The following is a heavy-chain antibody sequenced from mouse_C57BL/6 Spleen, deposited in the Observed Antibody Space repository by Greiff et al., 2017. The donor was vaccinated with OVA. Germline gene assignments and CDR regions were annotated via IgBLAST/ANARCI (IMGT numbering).Heavy chain of an antibody. J-gene: IGHJ2*01. Sequence: QVQLQQPGAELVKPGASVKMSCKASGYTFTSYWITWVKQRPGQGLEWIGDIYPGSGSTNYNEKFKSKATLTVATSSSTAYMQLSSLTSEDSAVYYCARDYYGSPSFDYWGQGTTLTVSS. CDR2: IYPGSGST. CDR1: GYTFTSYW. V-gene: IGHV1-55*01. CDR3: ARDYYGSPSFDY. D-gene: IGHD1-1*01.